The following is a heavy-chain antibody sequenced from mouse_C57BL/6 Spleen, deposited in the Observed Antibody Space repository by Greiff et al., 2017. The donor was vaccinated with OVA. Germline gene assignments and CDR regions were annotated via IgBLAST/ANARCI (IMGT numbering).Heavy chain of an antibody. CDR1: GFTFSDYY. Sequence: EVKLVESEGGLVQPGSSMKLSCTASGFTFSDYYMAWVRQVPEKGLEWVANINYDGSSTYYLDSLKSRFIISRDNAKNILYLQMSSLKSEDTATYYCARDGAGYYPYWYFDVWGTGTTVTVSS. CDR2: INYDGSST. J-gene: IGHJ1*03. CDR3: ARDGAGYYPYWYFDV. D-gene: IGHD2-3*01. V-gene: IGHV5-16*01.